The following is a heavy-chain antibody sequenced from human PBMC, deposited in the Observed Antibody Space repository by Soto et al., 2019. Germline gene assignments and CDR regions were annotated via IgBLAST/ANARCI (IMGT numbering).Heavy chain of an antibody. D-gene: IGHD6-6*01. Sequence: QVQLVQSGAEVQKPGSSVKVSCKASGGTFSSYTISWVRQAPGQGLEWMGRIIPILGIANYAQKFQGRVTITADKSTSTAYMELSSLRAEDTAVYYCARLGRDSSWSFGYWGQGTLVTVA. CDR1: GGTFSSYT. CDR3: ARLGRDSSWSFGY. CDR2: IIPILGIA. V-gene: IGHV1-69*02. J-gene: IGHJ4*02.